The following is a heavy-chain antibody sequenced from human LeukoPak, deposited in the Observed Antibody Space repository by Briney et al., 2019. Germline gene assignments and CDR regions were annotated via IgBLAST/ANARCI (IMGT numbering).Heavy chain of an antibody. CDR2: INHSGST. CDR3: ARGNADVAAAGSVFDY. CDR1: GGSFSGYY. J-gene: IGHJ4*02. Sequence: SETLSLTCAVYGGSFSGYYWSWIRQPPGKGLEWIGEINHSGSTNYNPSLKSRVTISADTSKNQFSLKLSSVTAADTAVYYCARGNADVAAAGSVFDYWGQGALVTVSS. D-gene: IGHD6-13*01. V-gene: IGHV4-34*01.